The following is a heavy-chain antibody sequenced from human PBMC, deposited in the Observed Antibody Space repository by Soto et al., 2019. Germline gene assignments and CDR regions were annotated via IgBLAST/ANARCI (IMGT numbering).Heavy chain of an antibody. CDR1: GFTFRNYV. V-gene: IGHV3-64D*06. CDR2: ISSNGSNT. CDR3: AKDPLRYGYNYFDY. J-gene: IGHJ4*02. Sequence: VGSLRLSCSGSGFTFRNYVMHWVRQAPGKGLEYVSAISSNGSNTYYIDSVKGRFTISRDNSRKTLYLQMNSLRIEDTAIYYCAKDPLRYGYNYFDYWGLGTLVTSPQ. D-gene: IGHD5-12*01.